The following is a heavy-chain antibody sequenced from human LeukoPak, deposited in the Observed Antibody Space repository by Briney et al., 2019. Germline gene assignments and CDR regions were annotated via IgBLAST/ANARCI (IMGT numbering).Heavy chain of an antibody. CDR1: GGSISSYY. CDR2: IYASGNT. D-gene: IGHD3-3*01. J-gene: IGHJ6*02. Sequence: SETLSLTCTVSGGSISSYYWSWIRQPAGKGLEWIGRIYASGNTNYNPSLKSRVTMSVDTSKNQFSLKLSSVTAADTAVYYCARVPIRITIFGVVIKYYYYYGMDVWGQGTTVTVSS. V-gene: IGHV4-4*07. CDR3: ARVPIRITIFGVVIKYYYYYGMDV.